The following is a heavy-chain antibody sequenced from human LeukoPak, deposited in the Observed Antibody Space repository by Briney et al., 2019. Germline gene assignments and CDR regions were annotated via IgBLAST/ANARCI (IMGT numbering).Heavy chain of an antibody. CDR2: ISGSGTST. D-gene: IGHD3-3*01. CDR1: GFTFSSYA. Sequence: GALRLSCAASGFTFSSYAMNWVRRAPGKGLEWVSAISGSGTSTYYADSVKGRFTISRDNSKNTLYVQMNSLRAEDTAVYYCAKEGPYDFWSGHASAFDIWGQGTMVTVSS. J-gene: IGHJ3*02. V-gene: IGHV3-23*01. CDR3: AKEGPYDFWSGHASAFDI.